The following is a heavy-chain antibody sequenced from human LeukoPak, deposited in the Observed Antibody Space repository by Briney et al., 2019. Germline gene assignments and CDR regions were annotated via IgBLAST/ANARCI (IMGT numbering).Heavy chain of an antibody. Sequence: GGSLRLSCAASGFTFSSYAMHWVRQAPGKGLEWVSAISGSGGSTFYADSVKGRFTISRDNSKNTLYLQMNSLRAEDTAVYYCAKDRGYSGYDCFDYWGQGTLVTVSS. V-gene: IGHV3-23*01. D-gene: IGHD5-12*01. CDR2: ISGSGGST. CDR3: AKDRGYSGYDCFDY. J-gene: IGHJ4*02. CDR1: GFTFSSYA.